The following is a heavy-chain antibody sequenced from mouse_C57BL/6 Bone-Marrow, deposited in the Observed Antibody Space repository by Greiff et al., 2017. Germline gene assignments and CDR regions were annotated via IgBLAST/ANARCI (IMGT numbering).Heavy chain of an antibody. CDR2: INPSSGST. CDR3: ASWDALYYAMDY. V-gene: IGHV1-4*01. D-gene: IGHD4-1*01. J-gene: IGHJ4*01. CDR1: GYTFTSYT. Sequence: QVQLKESGAELARPGASVTMSCKASGYTFTSYTMHWVKQRPGPGLEWIGYINPSSGSTKYNQKFKDKATLTADKSSCKAYMQLSSLTSENSAVYYCASWDALYYAMDYWGQGTSVTVSS.